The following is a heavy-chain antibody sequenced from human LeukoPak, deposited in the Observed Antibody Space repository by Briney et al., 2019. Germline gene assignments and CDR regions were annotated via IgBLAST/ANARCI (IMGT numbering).Heavy chain of an antibody. CDR3: ARANVFGAFDI. Sequence: PSETLSLTCTVSGGSISSYYWSWIRQPPGKGLEWIGYIYYSGSTNYNPSLKSRVTISVDTSKNQFSLKLSSVTAADTAVYYCARANVFGAFDIWGQGTMVTVSS. J-gene: IGHJ3*02. V-gene: IGHV4-59*01. D-gene: IGHD3-10*01. CDR1: GGSISSYY. CDR2: IYYSGST.